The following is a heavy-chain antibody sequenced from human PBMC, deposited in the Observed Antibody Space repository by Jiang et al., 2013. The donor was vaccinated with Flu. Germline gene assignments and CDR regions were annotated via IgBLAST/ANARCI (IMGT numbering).Heavy chain of an antibody. J-gene: IGHJ4*02. CDR2: IKSNTDGGTA. Sequence: NAWMSWVRQAQGRAGVLGRIKSNTDGGTADYAAPVKGRFTISRDDSKNMLYLQMTSLKTEDTAVYYCATALHHYGLYFHYWGQGTLVTVSS. CDR1: NAW. CDR3: ATALHHYGLYFHY. V-gene: IGHV3-15*01. D-gene: IGHD4-17*01.